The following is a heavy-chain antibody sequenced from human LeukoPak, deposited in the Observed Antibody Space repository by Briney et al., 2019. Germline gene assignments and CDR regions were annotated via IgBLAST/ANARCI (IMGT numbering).Heavy chain of an antibody. CDR3: ATTGSGYRPIDY. J-gene: IGHJ4*02. V-gene: IGHV4-34*01. D-gene: IGHD5-18*01. CDR2: INHSGST. Sequence: PSETLSLTCAVYGGSFSGYYWSWIRQPPGKGLEWIGEINHSGSTNYNPSLKSRVTISVDTSKNQFSLKLSSVTAADTAVYYCATTGSGYRPIDYWGQGTLVTVSS. CDR1: GGSFSGYY.